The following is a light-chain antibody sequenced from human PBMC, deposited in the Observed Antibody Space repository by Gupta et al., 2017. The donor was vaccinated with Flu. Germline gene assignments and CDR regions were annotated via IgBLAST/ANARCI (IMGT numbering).Light chain of an antibody. CDR1: NSNLGSNY. CDR2: MNN. Sequence: QSVLTHPTSASGPPGQRFTISCSGSNSNLGSNYVYWYQQLPGAAPKLIIYMNNKRHSGVPDRFSGSKSGTSASLDISGLQSDYEADDYCAAWDDSQSGWVFGGGTKLTVL. J-gene: IGLJ3*02. V-gene: IGLV1-47*01. CDR3: AAWDDSQSGWV.